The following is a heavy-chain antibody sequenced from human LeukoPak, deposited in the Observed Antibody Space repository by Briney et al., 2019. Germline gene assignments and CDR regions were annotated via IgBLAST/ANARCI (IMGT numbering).Heavy chain of an antibody. J-gene: IGHJ5*02. CDR1: GGSISSGGYS. CDR2: IYHSGST. D-gene: IGHD3-10*01. CDR3: AIGRTYGSGSRGWFDP. V-gene: IGHV4-30-2*01. Sequence: SQTLSLTCAVSGGSISSGGYSWSWIRQPPGKGLEWIGYIYHSGSTYYNPSLKSRVTISVDRSKNQFSLKLSSVTAADTAVYYCAIGRTYGSGSRGWFDPWGQGTLVTVSS.